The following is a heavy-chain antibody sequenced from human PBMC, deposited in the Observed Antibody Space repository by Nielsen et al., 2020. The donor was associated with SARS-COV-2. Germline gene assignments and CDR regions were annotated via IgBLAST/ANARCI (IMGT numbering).Heavy chain of an antibody. CDR3: ARVNWNYGAFDI. V-gene: IGHV3-13*04. CDR1: GFTFSSYD. D-gene: IGHD1-7*01. Sequence: GGSLRLSCAASGFTFSSYDMHWVRQATGKGLEWASAIGTAGDTYYPGSVKGRFTISRENAKNSLYLQMNSLRAGDTAVYYCARVNWNYGAFDIWGQGTMVTVSS. J-gene: IGHJ3*02. CDR2: IGTAGDT.